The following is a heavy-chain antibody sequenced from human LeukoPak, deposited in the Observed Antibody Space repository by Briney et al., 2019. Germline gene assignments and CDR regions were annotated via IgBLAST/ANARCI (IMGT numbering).Heavy chain of an antibody. CDR2: IKQEGSEN. Sequence: SGGSLRLSCAASAFTFSSSWMTWVRQAQGKGLEWVATIKQEGSENYHVDSVKGRFTISRDNAQNSLYLQMNSLRAEDTAVFYCARDSSNDDNFWSGYYTNYMDVWGKGTTVTVSS. CDR1: AFTFSSSW. J-gene: IGHJ6*03. CDR3: ARDSSNDDNFWSGYYTNYMDV. D-gene: IGHD3-3*01. V-gene: IGHV3-7*01.